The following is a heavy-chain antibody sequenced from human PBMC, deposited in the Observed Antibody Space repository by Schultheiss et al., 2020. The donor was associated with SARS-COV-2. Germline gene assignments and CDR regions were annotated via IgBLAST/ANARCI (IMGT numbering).Heavy chain of an antibody. CDR3: ARAGIAAAGHDAFDI. D-gene: IGHD6-13*01. J-gene: IGHJ3*02. CDR2: IIPILGIA. V-gene: IGHV1-69*10. CDR1: GGTFSSYA. Sequence: SVKVSCKASGGTFSSYAISWVRQAPGQGLEWMGWIIPILGIANYAQKFQGRVTITADKSTSTAYMELSSLRSDDTAVYYCARAGIAAAGHDAFDIWGQGTMVTVSS.